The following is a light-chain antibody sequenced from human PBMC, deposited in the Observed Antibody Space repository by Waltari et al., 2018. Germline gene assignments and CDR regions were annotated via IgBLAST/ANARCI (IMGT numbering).Light chain of an antibody. Sequence: QSALTQPASVSGSPGQSITISCTGPSRHVGGSKYVSWYQQHPGKAPKLIIYDVNNRPSGVSNRFSGSKSANTASLTISGLQAEDEADYYCNSFTLGTALLVFGGGTKLTVL. CDR1: SRHVGGSKY. V-gene: IGLV2-14*03. CDR3: NSFTLGTALLV. J-gene: IGLJ2*01. CDR2: DVN.